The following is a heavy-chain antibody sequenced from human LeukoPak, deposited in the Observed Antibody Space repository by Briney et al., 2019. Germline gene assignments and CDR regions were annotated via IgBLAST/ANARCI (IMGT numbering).Heavy chain of an antibody. J-gene: IGHJ3*02. CDR1: GGSISSYY. Sequence: SETLSLTCTVSGGSISSYYWSWIRQPPGKGLEWIGYIYYSGSTNYNPSLKSRVTISVDTSKNQFSLKLSSVTAADTAVYYCXXXXXIVPWGAFDIWGQGTMVTVSS. CDR3: XXXXXIVPWGAFDI. V-gene: IGHV4-59*08. CDR2: IYYSGST. D-gene: IGHD2-2*01.